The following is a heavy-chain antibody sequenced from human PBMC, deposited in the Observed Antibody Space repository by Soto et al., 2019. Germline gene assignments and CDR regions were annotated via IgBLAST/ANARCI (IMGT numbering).Heavy chain of an antibody. CDR3: ARDAGTTRMYV. CDR1: GINFSRSG. J-gene: IGHJ6*02. Sequence: QVRLVESGGGVVQPGRSLRLSCAASGINFSRSGMHWVRQAPGKGLEWVAIIWYDGSKEYYADSVKGQFTISRDNSRNTVYLQMNSLRAEDTAVYYCARDAGTTRMYVWGQGTTVTVSS. CDR2: IWYDGSKE. D-gene: IGHD1-7*01. V-gene: IGHV3-33*01.